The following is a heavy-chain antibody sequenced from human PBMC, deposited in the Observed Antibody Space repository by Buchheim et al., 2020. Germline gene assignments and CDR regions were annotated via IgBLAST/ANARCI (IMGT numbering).Heavy chain of an antibody. CDR1: GGSISSSSYY. CDR3: ARDGYQLLSYGMDV. Sequence: QLQLQESGPGLVKPSETLSLTCTVSGGSISSSSYYWGWIRQPPGKGLEWIGRIYYSGSTYYNPSPKRRVTISVDTSKNQFSLKLSSVTAADTAVYYCARDGYQLLSYGMDVWGQGTT. V-gene: IGHV4-39*02. CDR2: IYYSGST. J-gene: IGHJ6*02. D-gene: IGHD2-2*01.